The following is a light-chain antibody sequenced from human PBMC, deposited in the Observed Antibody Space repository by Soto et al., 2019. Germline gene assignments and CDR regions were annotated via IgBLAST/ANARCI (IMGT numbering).Light chain of an antibody. CDR3: SSYTSSSTLV. CDR2: EVS. Sequence: LTQPASVSGSPGQSITISCTGTSSDVGGYNYVSWYQQHPGKAPKLMIYEVSNRPSGVSNRFSGSKSGNTASLTISGLQAEDEADYYCSSYTSSSTLVFGGGTKLTVL. J-gene: IGLJ2*01. CDR1: SSDVGGYNY. V-gene: IGLV2-14*01.